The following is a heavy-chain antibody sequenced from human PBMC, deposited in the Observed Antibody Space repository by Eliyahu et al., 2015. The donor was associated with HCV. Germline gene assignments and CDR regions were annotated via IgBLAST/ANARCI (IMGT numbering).Heavy chain of an antibody. J-gene: IGHJ4*02. V-gene: IGHV3-23*01. CDR3: AKDPYNIWSGITNFEY. CDR2: MXGSDGST. Sequence: EVQLLESGGDLVQPGGSLXLSCAASGFTFSSYAMGXVRQAPGKGLEWVSSMXGSDGSTYYADSVKGRFTISRDNPKNTLYLQMNSLRADDTAVYYCAKDPYNIWSGITNFEYWGQGALVTVSS. D-gene: IGHD3-3*01. CDR1: GFTFSSYA.